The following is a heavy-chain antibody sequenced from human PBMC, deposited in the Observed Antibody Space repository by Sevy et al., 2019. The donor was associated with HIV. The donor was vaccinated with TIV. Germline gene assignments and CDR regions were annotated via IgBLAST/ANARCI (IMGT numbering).Heavy chain of an antibody. J-gene: IGHJ6*02. CDR1: GFTFNSYW. V-gene: IGHV3-7*01. CDR2: IKQDGSEK. Sequence: GGSLRLSCAASGFTFNSYWMSWVRHAPGKGLEWVANIKQDGSEKYYVDSVKGRFTISRDNSQNSLFLQMNTLRAEDTAVYYCAREGSPYDTYYYYYGMDVWGQGTTVTVSS. D-gene: IGHD5-12*01. CDR3: AREGSPYDTYYYYYGMDV.